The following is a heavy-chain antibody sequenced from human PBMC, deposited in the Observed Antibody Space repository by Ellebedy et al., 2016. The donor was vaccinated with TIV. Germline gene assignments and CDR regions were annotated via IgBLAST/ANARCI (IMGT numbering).Heavy chain of an antibody. D-gene: IGHD2-8*01. CDR3: ARKVSRGGYYYYGMDV. V-gene: IGHV4-39*01. CDR2: IYYSGST. Sequence: MPSDTLSLTCTAPGGSISSSSYYWGWIRQPPGKGLEWIGSIYYSGSTYYNPSLKSRVTISVDTSKNQFSLKLSSVNAADTAVYYCARKVSRGGYYYYGMDVWGQGTTVTVSS. J-gene: IGHJ6*02. CDR1: GGSISSSSYY.